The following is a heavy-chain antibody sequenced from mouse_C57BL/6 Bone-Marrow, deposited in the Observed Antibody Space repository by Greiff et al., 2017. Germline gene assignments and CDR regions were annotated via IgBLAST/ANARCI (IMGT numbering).Heavy chain of an antibody. CDR2: IDPSDSYT. CDR3: ARYGSSSYYAMDY. CDR1: GYTFTSYW. V-gene: IGHV1-50*01. D-gene: IGHD1-1*01. Sequence: QVHVKQPGAELVKPGASVKLSCKASGYTFTSYWMQWVKQRSGQGLEWIGEIDPSDSYTNYNQKFKGKATLTVDTSSSTAYMQLSSLTSEDSAVYYCARYGSSSYYAMDYWGQGTSVTVSS. J-gene: IGHJ4*01.